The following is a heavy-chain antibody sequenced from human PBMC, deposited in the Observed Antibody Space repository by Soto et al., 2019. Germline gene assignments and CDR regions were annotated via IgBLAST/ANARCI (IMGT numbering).Heavy chain of an antibody. D-gene: IGHD3-22*01. Sequence: PGGSLRLSCAASGFTFSTQSMNWVRQAPGKGLEWVSYISSGSSTIYYADSVKGRFTISRDNSKNTLYLQMNSLRAEDTAVYYCARDRVESGYPEYFQHWGQGTLVTVSS. J-gene: IGHJ1*01. CDR2: ISSGSSTI. V-gene: IGHV3-48*01. CDR3: ARDRVESGYPEYFQH. CDR1: GFTFSTQS.